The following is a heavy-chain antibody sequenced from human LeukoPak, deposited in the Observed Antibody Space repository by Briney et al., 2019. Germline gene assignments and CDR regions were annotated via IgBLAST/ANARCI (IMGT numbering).Heavy chain of an antibody. D-gene: IGHD6-13*01. J-gene: IGHJ6*02. CDR3: ARSSWAFSYYGMDV. Sequence: SETLSLTCTVSGGSISSYYWSWIRQPAGKGLEWIGRIYTSGSTNYNPSLKSRVTMSVDTSKNQFSLKLSSVTAADTAVYYCARSSWAFSYYGMDVWGQGTTVTVSS. CDR1: GGSISSYY. CDR2: IYTSGST. V-gene: IGHV4-4*07.